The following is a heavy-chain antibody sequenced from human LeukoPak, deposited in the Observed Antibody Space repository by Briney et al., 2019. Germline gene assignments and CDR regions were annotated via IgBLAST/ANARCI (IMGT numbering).Heavy chain of an antibody. D-gene: IGHD3-10*01. CDR3: ARPNFYGSGSTGVY. J-gene: IGHJ4*02. Sequence: SXRLXCAAPXFTXSSXSMNWVRQAPGXGLXXXSSISSSSSYICYADSVKGRFTISRDNAKNSLYLQMNSLRAEDTAVYYCARPNFYGSGSTGVYWGQGTLVTVSS. V-gene: IGHV3-21*01. CDR2: ISSSSSYI. CDR1: XFTXSSXS.